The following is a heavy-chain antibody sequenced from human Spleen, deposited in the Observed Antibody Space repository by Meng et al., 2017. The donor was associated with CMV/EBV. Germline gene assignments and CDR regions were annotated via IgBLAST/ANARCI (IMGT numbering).Heavy chain of an antibody. CDR1: GFTFSNLA. D-gene: IGHD3-9*01. J-gene: IGHJ4*02. Sequence: GESLKISCAASGFTFSNLAMSWVRQAPGRGLEWVSSVSGSGDLTYYADSVKGRFVISRDSSKNTVHLQMNSLRVVDTATYYCAIGRLAPTVFDFWGQGTLVTVSS. V-gene: IGHV3-23*01. CDR2: VSGSGDLT. CDR3: AIGRLAPTVFDF.